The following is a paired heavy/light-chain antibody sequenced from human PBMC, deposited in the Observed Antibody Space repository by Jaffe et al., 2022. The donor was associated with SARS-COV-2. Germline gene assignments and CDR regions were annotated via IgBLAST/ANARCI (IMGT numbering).Heavy chain of an antibody. V-gene: IGHV3-11*01. CDR2: ISGSSSDTV. D-gene: IGHD3-10*01. Sequence: QVQLVESGGGLVKPGGSLRLSCAASGFAFSDYYMSWIRQAPGKGLEWVSYISGSSSDTVFYADSVKGRFTISRDNAKNSLYLEMTSLRADDAAVYYCAREFGSGSYVDGVFDYWGQGTLVTVSS. J-gene: IGHJ4*02. CDR3: AREFGSGSYVDGVFDY. CDR1: GFAFSDYY.
Light chain of an antibody. Sequence: QSALTQPPSASGTPGQRVTIPCSGSNSNIGRNTVNWYQQLPGTAPKLLIYSNDERPSGVPDRFSGSKSGTSASLAISGLQSEDEADYYCAAWDDSLKGPLFGGGTKLIVL. CDR2: SND. V-gene: IGLV1-44*01. J-gene: IGLJ3*02. CDR1: NSNIGRNT. CDR3: AAWDDSLKGPL.